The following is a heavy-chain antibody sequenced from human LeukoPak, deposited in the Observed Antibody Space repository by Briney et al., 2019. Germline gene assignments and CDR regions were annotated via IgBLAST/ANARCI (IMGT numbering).Heavy chain of an antibody. D-gene: IGHD6-6*01. CDR3: ARLVRY. Sequence: ASETLSLTCAVYGGSFSGYYWSWIRQPPGKGLEWIGEINHSGSTNYNPSLKSRVTISVDTSKNQFSLKLSSVTAADTAVYYCARLVRYWGQGTLVTVSS. CDR1: GGSFSGYY. J-gene: IGHJ4*02. CDR2: INHSGST. V-gene: IGHV4-34*01.